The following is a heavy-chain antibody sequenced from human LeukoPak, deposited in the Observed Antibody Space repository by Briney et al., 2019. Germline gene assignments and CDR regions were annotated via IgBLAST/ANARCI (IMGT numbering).Heavy chain of an antibody. J-gene: IGHJ3*02. CDR3: ARETYYYDSSGYYKAFDI. D-gene: IGHD3-22*01. CDR1: GFTFSSYW. Sequence: AGGSLRLSCAASGFTFSSYWMSWVRQAPGKGLEWVANIKQDGSEKYYVDSVKGRFTISRDNAKNSLYLQMNSLRAEDTAVYYCARETYYYDSSGYYKAFDIWGQGTMVTVSS. CDR2: IKQDGSEK. V-gene: IGHV3-7*01.